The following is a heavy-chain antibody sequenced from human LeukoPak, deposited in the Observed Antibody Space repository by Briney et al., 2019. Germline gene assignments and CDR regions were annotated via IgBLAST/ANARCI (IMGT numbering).Heavy chain of an antibody. CDR3: SRLEDTSPIEVALDI. J-gene: IGHJ3*02. CDR1: GFTFSGSV. CDR2: IRSKRNNYAT. V-gene: IGHV3-73*01. D-gene: IGHD2-2*01. Sequence: GGSLKLSCAASGFTFSGSVMHWVRQAAGKGLEWVGRIRSKRNNYATAYAASVKGRFAISRDDSKNTVYLRMDSLKTEDTALYYCSRLEDTSPIEVALDIWGQGTVVTVSS.